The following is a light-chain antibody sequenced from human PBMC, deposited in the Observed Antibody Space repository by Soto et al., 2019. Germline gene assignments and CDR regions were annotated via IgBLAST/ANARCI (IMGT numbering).Light chain of an antibody. J-gene: IGKJ1*01. Sequence: DIQMTQSPSTLSASVGDRVTITCRASQSISSWLAWYQQKPGKAPKLLIYDASSLESGVPSRFSGSGSGTEFTLTISSLQPDDLATYYCQQYNSYTWTFGQGTKV. CDR1: QSISSW. CDR2: DAS. V-gene: IGKV1-5*01. CDR3: QQYNSYTWT.